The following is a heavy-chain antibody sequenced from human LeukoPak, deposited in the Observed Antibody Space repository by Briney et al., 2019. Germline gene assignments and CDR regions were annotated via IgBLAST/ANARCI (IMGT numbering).Heavy chain of an antibody. D-gene: IGHD3-3*01. V-gene: IGHV3-7*01. Sequence: GGSLRLSCAASGFTFSSYWMSWVRQAPGKGLEWVANIKQDGSEKYYVDSVKGRFIISRDNAKNSLYLQMNSLRAEDTAVYYCARDRKYYDFWSGRGGNWFDPWGQGTLVTVSS. CDR1: GFTFSSYW. CDR3: ARDRKYYDFWSGRGGNWFDP. J-gene: IGHJ5*02. CDR2: IKQDGSEK.